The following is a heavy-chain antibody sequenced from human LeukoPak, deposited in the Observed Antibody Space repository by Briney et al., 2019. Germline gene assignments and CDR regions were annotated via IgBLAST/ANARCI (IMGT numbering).Heavy chain of an antibody. J-gene: IGHJ3*02. CDR3: ARDEGYYSGRSCYRSAFDI. V-gene: IGHV4-38-2*02. Sequence: PSETLSLTCAVSGYSISSGYYWGWIRQPPGKGLEWIGSIYHSGSTYYNPSLKSRVTISVDTSKNQFSLKLSSVTAADTAVYYGARDEGYYSGRSCYRSAFDIWGQGTMVTVSS. D-gene: IGHD2-15*01. CDR1: GYSISSGYY. CDR2: IYHSGST.